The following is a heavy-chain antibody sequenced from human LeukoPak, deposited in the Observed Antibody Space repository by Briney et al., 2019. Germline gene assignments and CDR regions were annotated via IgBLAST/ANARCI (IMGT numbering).Heavy chain of an antibody. Sequence: PGGSLRLSCAASGFTFNDYYMSWVRQAPGKGLEWLSYINIGGTNTHYADSVKGRFTISRDNAKKSLYLEMNNLRAEDTAVYYCATDGAGFDTWGQGVLVTVSS. CDR3: ATDGAGFDT. CDR1: GFTFNDYY. V-gene: IGHV3-11*01. CDR2: INIGGTNT. J-gene: IGHJ5*02.